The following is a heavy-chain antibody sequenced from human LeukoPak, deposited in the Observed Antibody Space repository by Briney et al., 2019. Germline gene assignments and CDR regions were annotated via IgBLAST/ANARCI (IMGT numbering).Heavy chain of an antibody. CDR2: IHPGTGDT. CDR3: ASYASGYNWLRV. J-gene: IGHJ4*02. Sequence: ASVKVSCKASGHTFTTYYIHWVRRAPGQGLEWMGWIHPGTGDTNYAQKFQDRVTVTRDTSIATAYMDLIRLTSDDTAVYYCASYASGYNWLRVWGQGTLVTVSS. D-gene: IGHD1-1*01. V-gene: IGHV1-2*02. CDR1: GHTFTTYY.